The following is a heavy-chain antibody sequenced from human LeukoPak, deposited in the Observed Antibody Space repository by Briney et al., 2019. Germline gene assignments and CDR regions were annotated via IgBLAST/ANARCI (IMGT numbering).Heavy chain of an antibody. V-gene: IGHV4-59*01. Sequence: SETLSLTCAVYGGSFSGYYWSWIRQPPGKGLEWIGYIYYSGSTNYNPSLKSRVTISVDTSKNQFCLKLSSVTAADTAVYYCARGHWELKGAFDIWGQGTMVTVSS. CDR3: ARGHWELKGAFDI. J-gene: IGHJ3*02. D-gene: IGHD1-26*01. CDR2: IYYSGST. CDR1: GGSFSGYY.